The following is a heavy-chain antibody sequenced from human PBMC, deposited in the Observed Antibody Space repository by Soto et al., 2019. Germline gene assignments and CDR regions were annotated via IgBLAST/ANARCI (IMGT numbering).Heavy chain of an antibody. CDR2: INHSGST. J-gene: IGHJ4*02. CDR1: GGSFSGYY. D-gene: IGHD6-13*01. Sequence: SETLSLTCAVYGGSFSGYYWSWIRQPPGKGLEWIGEINHSGSTNYNPSLKSRVTISVDTSKNQFSLKLSSVTAADTAVYYCAREKGFSGIADYFDYCGQGTLVTVYS. V-gene: IGHV4-34*01. CDR3: AREKGFSGIADYFDY.